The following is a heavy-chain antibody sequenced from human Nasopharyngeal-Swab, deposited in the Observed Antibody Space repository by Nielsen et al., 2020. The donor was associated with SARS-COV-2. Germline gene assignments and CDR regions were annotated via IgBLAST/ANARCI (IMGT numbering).Heavy chain of an antibody. CDR2: ISSSSSTI. CDR1: GFIFSDYS. Sequence: GGSLRLSCAASGFIFSDYSMNWVRQAPGKGLEWVSHISSSSSTIYYADSVKGRFTISRDNAKNSLYLQMNSLRDEDTAVYYCARQTGYSSGWYVYWGQGTLVTVSS. V-gene: IGHV3-48*02. D-gene: IGHD6-19*01. J-gene: IGHJ4*02. CDR3: ARQTGYSSGWYVY.